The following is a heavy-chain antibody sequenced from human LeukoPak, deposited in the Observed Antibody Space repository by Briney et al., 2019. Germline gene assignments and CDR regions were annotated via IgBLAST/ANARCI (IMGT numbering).Heavy chain of an antibody. CDR1: GGSFSGYY. CDR2: INRGGAT. CDR3: ARHLRSWDGSGWSGLWDD. Sequence: SETLSLTCAVYGGSFSGYYWSWIRQPPGKGLEWIGEINRGGATNYNPSLKSRLTMPVDTPKNQFSLKLSSVTAADRAVYYCARHLRSWDGSGWSGLWDDWGQGTLVTVSS. V-gene: IGHV4-34*01. D-gene: IGHD6-19*01. J-gene: IGHJ4*02.